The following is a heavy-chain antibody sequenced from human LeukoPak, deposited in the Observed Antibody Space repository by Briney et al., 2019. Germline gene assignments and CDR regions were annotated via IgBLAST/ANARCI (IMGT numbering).Heavy chain of an antibody. CDR3: ARVSVLRYFDWLFLFDC. CDR2: IYSGGST. J-gene: IGHJ4*02. CDR1: GFTVSSNY. V-gene: IGHV3-66*01. Sequence: QTGGSLRLSCAASGFTVSSNYMSWVRQAPGKGLEWVSVIYSGGSTYYADSVKGRFTISRDNSKNTLYLQLNSLRAEDTAVYYCARVSVLRYFDWLFLFDCWGQGTLVTVSS. D-gene: IGHD3-9*01.